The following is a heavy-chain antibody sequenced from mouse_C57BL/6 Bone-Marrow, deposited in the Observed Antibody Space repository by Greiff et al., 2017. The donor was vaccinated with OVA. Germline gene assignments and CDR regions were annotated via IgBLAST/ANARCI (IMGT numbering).Heavy chain of an antibody. CDR1: GFTFSSYA. J-gene: IGHJ2*01. V-gene: IGHV5-9-1*02. CDR2: ISSGGDYI. Sequence: EVKLQESGEGLVKPGGSLKLSCAASGFTFSSYAMSWVRQTPEKRLEWVAYISSGGDYIYYADTVKGRFTISRDNARNTLYLQMSSLKSEDTAMYYCTREGGVTTVGRCYFDYWGQGTTLTVSS. CDR3: TREGGVTTVGRCYFDY. D-gene: IGHD1-1*01.